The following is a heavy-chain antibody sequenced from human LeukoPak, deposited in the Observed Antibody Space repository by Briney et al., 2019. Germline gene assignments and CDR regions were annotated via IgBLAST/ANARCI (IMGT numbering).Heavy chain of an antibody. CDR1: GFTFSSYG. CDR3: RTYYYGSGSYPPPDY. J-gene: IGHJ4*02. Sequence: GGSLRLSCAASGFTFSSYGMHWVRQAPGKGLEWVAFIRYDGSNKYYADSVKGRFTISRDNSKNTLYLQMNGLRAEDTAVYYCRTYYYGSGSYPPPDYWGQGTLVTVSS. D-gene: IGHD3-10*01. CDR2: IRYDGSNK. V-gene: IGHV3-30*02.